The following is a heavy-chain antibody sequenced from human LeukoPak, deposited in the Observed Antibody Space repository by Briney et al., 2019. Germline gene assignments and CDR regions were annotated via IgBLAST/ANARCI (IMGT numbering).Heavy chain of an antibody. CDR3: AKSNGYGLVDI. CDR1: GGSISSYY. D-gene: IGHD3-10*01. CDR2: IYYSGST. J-gene: IGHJ3*02. Sequence: KASETLSLTCTVSGGSISSYYWSWIRQPPGKGLEWTGYIYYSGSTYYSPSLKSRVTISLDTSRNQFSLKLNSVTAADTAVYYCAKSNGYGLVDIWGQGTMVTVSS. V-gene: IGHV4-59*12.